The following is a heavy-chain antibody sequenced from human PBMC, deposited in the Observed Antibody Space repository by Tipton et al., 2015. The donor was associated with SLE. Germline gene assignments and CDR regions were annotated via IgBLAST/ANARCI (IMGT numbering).Heavy chain of an antibody. CDR1: GFTFSSYE. CDR3: ARGRVLSG. J-gene: IGHJ4*02. D-gene: IGHD3-3*01. Sequence: GSLRLSCAASGFTFSSYEMNWVRQAPGKGLEWVSYISSSGSTLFYADSVKGRFTISRDNAKNSVYLQMNSLRAEDTAVYYCARGRVLSGWGQGTLVTVSS. CDR2: ISSSGSTL. V-gene: IGHV3-48*03.